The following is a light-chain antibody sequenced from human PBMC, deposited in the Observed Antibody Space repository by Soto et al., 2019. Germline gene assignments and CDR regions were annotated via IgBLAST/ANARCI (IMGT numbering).Light chain of an antibody. CDR3: HHYGSSPLT. V-gene: IGKV3-20*01. Sequence: IVLTQSPAALSLSPGERATLSCMACQSVNSDLAWYQQTPGQAPRPLIYDASTRAAGVPARFSGSGSGTDFTLTISRLEPEDFAVYYCHHYGSSPLTFGQGTRLEI. CDR1: QSVNSD. CDR2: DAS. J-gene: IGKJ5*01.